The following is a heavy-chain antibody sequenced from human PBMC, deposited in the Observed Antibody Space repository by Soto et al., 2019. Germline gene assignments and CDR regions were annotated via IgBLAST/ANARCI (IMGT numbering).Heavy chain of an antibody. J-gene: IGHJ6*02. Sequence: GASVKVSCKASGYTFSSYAISWVRQAPGQGLEWMGGIIPIFGTANYAQKFQGRVTITADESTSTAYMELSSLRSEDTAVYYCARERVPAAMHNGMDVWGQGTTVTVSS. CDR3: ARERVPAAMHNGMDV. D-gene: IGHD2-2*01. V-gene: IGHV1-69*13. CDR2: IIPIFGTA. CDR1: GYTFSSYA.